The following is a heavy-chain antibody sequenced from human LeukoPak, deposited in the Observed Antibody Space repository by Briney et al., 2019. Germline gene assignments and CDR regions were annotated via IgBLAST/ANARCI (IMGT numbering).Heavy chain of an antibody. V-gene: IGHV4-59*01. Sequence: LETLSLTCTVSGGSISSYYWSWIRQPPGKGLEWIGYIYYSGSTNYNPSLKSRVTISVDTSKNQFSLKLSSVTAADTAVYYCARALIPLNWFDPWGQGTLVTVSS. D-gene: IGHD2-2*02. J-gene: IGHJ5*02. CDR1: GGSISSYY. CDR2: IYYSGST. CDR3: ARALIPLNWFDP.